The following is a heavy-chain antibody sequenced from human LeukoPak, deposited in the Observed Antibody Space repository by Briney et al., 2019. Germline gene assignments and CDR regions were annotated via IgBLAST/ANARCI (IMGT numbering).Heavy chain of an antibody. Sequence: EASVKVACKASGYTFTCYGISWVRQAPGQGLEWMGWISAYNGNTNYAQKLQGRVTMTTDASTSTAYMELRSLRSDDTAVYYCARAQRRHYDRSGYSNIPPGYWGQGTLVTVSS. CDR2: ISAYNGNT. J-gene: IGHJ4*02. D-gene: IGHD3-22*01. CDR1: GYTFTCYG. CDR3: ARAQRRHYDRSGYSNIPPGY. V-gene: IGHV1-18*01.